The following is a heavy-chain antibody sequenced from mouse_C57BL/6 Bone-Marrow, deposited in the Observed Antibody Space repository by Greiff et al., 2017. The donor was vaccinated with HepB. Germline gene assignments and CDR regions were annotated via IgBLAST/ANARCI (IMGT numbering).Heavy chain of an antibody. J-gene: IGHJ4*01. CDR3: ARCDGYSYAMDY. Sequence: VQLQQSGAELVRPGTSVKMSCKASGYTFTNCWIGWAKQRPGHGLEWIGDIYPGGGYTNYNEKFKGKATLTADKSSSTAYMQFSSLTSEDSAIYYCARCDGYSYAMDYWGQGTSVTVSS. CDR2: IYPGGGYT. CDR1: GYTFTNCW. D-gene: IGHD2-3*01. V-gene: IGHV1-63*01.